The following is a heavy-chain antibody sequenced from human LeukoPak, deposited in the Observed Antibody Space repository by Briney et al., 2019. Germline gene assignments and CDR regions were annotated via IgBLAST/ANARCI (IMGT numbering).Heavy chain of an antibody. CDR1: GFTFSNAW. CDR3: TTHTSQDIVVVPAATGHYYYMDV. CDR2: IKSKADGGTT. V-gene: IGHV3-15*01. Sequence: GGSLRLSCAASGFTFSNAWMSWVRQAPGKGLEWVGRIKSKADGGTTDYAAPVKGRFTISRDDSKNTLYLQMNSLKTEYTAVYYCTTHTSQDIVVVPAATGHYYYMDVWGKGTTVTVSS. D-gene: IGHD2-2*01. J-gene: IGHJ6*03.